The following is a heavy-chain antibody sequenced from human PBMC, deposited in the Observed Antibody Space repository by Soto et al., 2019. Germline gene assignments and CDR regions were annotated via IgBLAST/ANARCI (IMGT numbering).Heavy chain of an antibody. CDR1: GFTFSNYW. J-gene: IGHJ4*02. Sequence: EVQLVECGGGLVQPGGSLRLSCAGSGFTFSNYWMHWVRQAPGKGLEWVSRIDHDGPTDYADSVRGRFTISTDNAENTLYLQMNSLRPEDTAVYYCVRDSHRDYWGQGTLVTVSS. CDR3: VRDSHRDY. CDR2: IDHDGPT. V-gene: IGHV3-74*01.